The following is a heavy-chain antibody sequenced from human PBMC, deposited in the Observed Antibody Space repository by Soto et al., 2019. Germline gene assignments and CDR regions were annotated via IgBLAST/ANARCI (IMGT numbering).Heavy chain of an antibody. Sequence: ASVKVSCKASGYSFTDYQIHWVRQAPGQGLEWLGRIDPKSGGTSTAQKFQGWVTMTTDTSISTASMELTRLTSDDTAIYYCARGDSTDCSNGVCSFFYNHDMDVWGQGTTVTVSS. V-gene: IGHV1-2*04. CDR3: ARGDSTDCSNGVCSFFYNHDMDV. CDR2: IDPKSGGT. J-gene: IGHJ6*02. D-gene: IGHD2-8*01. CDR1: GYSFTDYQ.